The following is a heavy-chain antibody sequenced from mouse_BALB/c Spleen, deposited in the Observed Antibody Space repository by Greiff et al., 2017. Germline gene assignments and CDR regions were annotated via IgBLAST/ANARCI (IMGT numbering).Heavy chain of an antibody. CDR1: GFTFSSFG. D-gene: IGHD2-10*02. CDR3: ARGGYGNYVPYYYAMDY. J-gene: IGHJ4*01. V-gene: IGHV5-17*02. CDR2: ISSGSSTI. Sequence: EVKLVESGGGLVQPGGSRKLSCAASGFTFSSFGMHWVRQAPEKGLEWVAYISSGSSTIYYADTVKGRFTISRDNPKNTLFLQMTSLRSEDTAMYYCARGGYGNYVPYYYAMDYWGQGTSVTVSS.